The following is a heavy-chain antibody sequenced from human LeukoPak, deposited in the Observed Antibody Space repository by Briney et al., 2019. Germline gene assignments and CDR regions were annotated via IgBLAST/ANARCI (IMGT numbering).Heavy chain of an antibody. Sequence: ASVKVSCKASGYTFTDFYMHWVRQAPGQGLEWMGWINPNSGGTNYAQKFQGRVTMTRDTSISTAYMELSRLRSDDTAVYYCASATRSGEAWFDPWGQGTLVTVSS. J-gene: IGHJ5*02. CDR2: INPNSGGT. CDR1: GYTFTDFY. CDR3: ASATRSGEAWFDP. V-gene: IGHV1-2*02. D-gene: IGHD3-10*01.